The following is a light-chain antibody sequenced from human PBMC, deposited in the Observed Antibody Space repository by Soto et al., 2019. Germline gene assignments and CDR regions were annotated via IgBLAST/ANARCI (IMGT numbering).Light chain of an antibody. Sequence: SYELTQPPSVSVAPGQTARIPCGGNNIGSKSVHWYQQKPGQAPVLVVYDDSDRPSGIPERFSGSNSGNTATLTSSRVEAGDEADYYCQGLDSSSDPYVVFGGGTTLTVL. J-gene: IGLJ2*01. CDR2: DDS. CDR1: NIGSKS. CDR3: QGLDSSSDPYVV. V-gene: IGLV3-21*02.